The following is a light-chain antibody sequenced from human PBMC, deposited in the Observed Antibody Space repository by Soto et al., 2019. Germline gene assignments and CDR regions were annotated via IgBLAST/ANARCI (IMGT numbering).Light chain of an antibody. Sequence: ESVLTQSPGTLSLSPGERATLSCRASQSVSSDLAWYQQKFGQAPRLLIYSASLRATGIPDTFSGHGSGTDFTLTITRLEPEDFAVYYCHQYGSSPDTFGQGTKLEIK. CDR2: SAS. CDR3: HQYGSSPDT. CDR1: QSVSSD. J-gene: IGKJ2*01. V-gene: IGKV3-20*01.